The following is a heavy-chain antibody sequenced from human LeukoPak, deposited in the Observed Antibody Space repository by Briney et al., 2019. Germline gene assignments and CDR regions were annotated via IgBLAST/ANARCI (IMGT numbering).Heavy chain of an antibody. D-gene: IGHD5-18*01. J-gene: IGHJ4*02. V-gene: IGHV1-24*01. CDR2: FDPEDGET. Sequence: ASVKVSCKASGYTFTGYYMHWVRQAPGKGLEWMGGFDPEDGETIYAQKFQGRVTMTEDTSTDTAYMELSSLRSEDTAVYYCATAWGYSYGPYYFDYWGQGTLVTVSS. CDR3: ATAWGYSYGPYYFDY. CDR1: GYTFTGYY.